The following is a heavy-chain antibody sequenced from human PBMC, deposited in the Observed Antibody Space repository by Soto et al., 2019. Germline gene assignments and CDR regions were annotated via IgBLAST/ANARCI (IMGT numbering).Heavy chain of an antibody. D-gene: IGHD2-8*01. CDR2: IIPIFGTA. CDR3: ARPNKGPSGVFDI. V-gene: IGHV1-69*06. CDR1: GGTFSSYA. J-gene: IGHJ3*02. Sequence: QVQLVQSGAEVNKPGSSVKVSCKASGGTFSSYAISCVRQAHGQGREWMGWIIPIFGTANYAQKFQGRVTITAEKDTSTAYMELSSLRSEDTAVYYCARPNKGPSGVFDIWGQGTMVTVSS.